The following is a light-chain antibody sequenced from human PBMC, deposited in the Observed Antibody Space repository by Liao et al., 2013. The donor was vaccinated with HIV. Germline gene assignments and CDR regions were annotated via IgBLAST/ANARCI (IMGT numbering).Light chain of an antibody. CDR3: QVWDTSSDYV. CDR2: YDN. V-gene: IGLV3-21*02. J-gene: IGLJ1*01. CDR1: ALPKQY. Sequence: SYELTQPPSVSVSPGQTARITCSGDALPKQYAYWYQQKPGQAPVLVIYYDNNRPSGIPERFSGSNSGNTATLTISRVEAGDEADYYCQVWDTSSDYVFGPGTKLTVL.